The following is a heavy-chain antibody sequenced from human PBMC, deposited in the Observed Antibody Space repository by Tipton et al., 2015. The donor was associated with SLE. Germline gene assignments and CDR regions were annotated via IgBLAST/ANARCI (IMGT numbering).Heavy chain of an antibody. CDR1: GYSFSSYW. D-gene: IGHD1-1*01. V-gene: IGHV5-51*01. J-gene: IGHJ6*03. CDR3: VRQGYRLFNYYYYMDV. Sequence: QLVQSGAAVKKPGESLLLSCKGSGYSFSSYWIGWVRQTAGKGLEWMGIIYPGDSDVTYSPSFQGQVTISADRSISTAYLQWSSLKASDTAMYYCVRQGYRLFNYYYYMDVWGKGTTVTVSS. CDR2: IYPGDSDV.